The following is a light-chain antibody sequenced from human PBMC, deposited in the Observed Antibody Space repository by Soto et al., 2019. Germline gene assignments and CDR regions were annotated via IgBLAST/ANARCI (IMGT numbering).Light chain of an antibody. V-gene: IGKV1-5*03. Sequence: DIRMTQSPSTLSGSVGDRVTITCRASQTISSWLAWYQQKPGKAPKLLIYKASTLKSGVPSRFSGSGSGTEFTLTISSLQSEDFAVYYCQQYDNWPWTFGQGTKV. J-gene: IGKJ1*01. CDR2: KAS. CDR1: QTISSW. CDR3: QQYDNWPWT.